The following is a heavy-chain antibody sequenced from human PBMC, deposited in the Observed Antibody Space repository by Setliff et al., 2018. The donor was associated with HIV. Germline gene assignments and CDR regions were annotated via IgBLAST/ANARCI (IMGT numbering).Heavy chain of an antibody. Sequence: ASVKVSCKASGYTFTSYYIHCVRQAPGQGPEWMGIINPNGGSTNYTQRFQGRVAMTADTSTNTVYMELSSLRSEDTAIYYCARGGPGSSFGYDWFDPWGQGTPVTVSS. CDR3: ARGGPGSSFGYDWFDP. D-gene: IGHD5-18*01. CDR1: GYTFTSYY. CDR2: INPNGGST. V-gene: IGHV1-46*01. J-gene: IGHJ5*02.